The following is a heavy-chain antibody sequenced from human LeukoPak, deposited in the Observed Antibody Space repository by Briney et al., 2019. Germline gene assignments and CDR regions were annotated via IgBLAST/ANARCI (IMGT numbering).Heavy chain of an antibody. CDR3: ARDPTYSGSGIYTYFDY. Sequence: PSETLSLTCTVSGGSISSGSYYWSWIRQPAGKGLEWIGRIYTSGSTNYNPSLKSRVTISVDTSKNQFSLKLSSVTAADTAVYYCARDPTYSGSGIYTYFDYWGQGILVTVSS. V-gene: IGHV4-61*02. CDR1: GGSISSGSYY. D-gene: IGHD3-10*01. CDR2: IYTSGST. J-gene: IGHJ4*02.